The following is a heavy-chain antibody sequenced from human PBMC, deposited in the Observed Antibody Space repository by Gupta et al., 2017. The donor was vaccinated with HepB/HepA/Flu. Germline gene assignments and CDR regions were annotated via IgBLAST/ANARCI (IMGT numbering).Heavy chain of an antibody. J-gene: IGHJ6*02. D-gene: IGHD3-3*01. CDR2: IHYSVST. CDR1: GGSITSGGFY. CDR3: ARERGTIFGVVIEYYGMDV. V-gene: IGHV4-31*03. Sequence: QVQLQESGPGLVKPSQTLSLTCSVSGGSITSGGFYWNWIRQLPGKGLEWIGYIHYSVSTFYNPSLKSRVTISIDTSQSQFSLKLSAVTAADTAVYVCARERGTIFGVVIEYYGMDVWGQGTTVTVSS.